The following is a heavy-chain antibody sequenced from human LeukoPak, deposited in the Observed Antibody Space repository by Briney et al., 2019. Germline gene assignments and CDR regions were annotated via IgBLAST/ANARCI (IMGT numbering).Heavy chain of an antibody. D-gene: IGHD5-18*01. J-gene: IGHJ4*02. Sequence: GESLKTSRKGSGYSFPSYWIGWVRQMPGKGLEWMGIFYPGYHDTRYSPSFQGQVPNSPDQSIDPAYLEWSSLKARDPAMYYWGVAEETAGGGYFDYWGQGTLVTVSS. CDR2: FYPGYHDT. V-gene: IGHV5-51*01. CDR1: GYSFPSYW. CDR3: GVAEETAGGGYFDY.